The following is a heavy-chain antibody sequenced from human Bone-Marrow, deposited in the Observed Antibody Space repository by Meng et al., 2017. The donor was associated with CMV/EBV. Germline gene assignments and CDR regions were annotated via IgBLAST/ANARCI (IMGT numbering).Heavy chain of an antibody. CDR1: GDSVRSGDYY. D-gene: IGHD2-21*01. V-gene: IGHV4-30-4*08. CDR3: AGDIPAYGMDV. Sequence: LRLSCTVAGDSVRSGDYYWTWIRQPPGKGLEWIVNIHSSGSANYSPSLKSRVIMSVDTSKNQFSLKVSSVAASDTAVYYCAGDIPAYGMDVWGQGTTVTVSS. CDR2: IHSSGSA. J-gene: IGHJ6*02.